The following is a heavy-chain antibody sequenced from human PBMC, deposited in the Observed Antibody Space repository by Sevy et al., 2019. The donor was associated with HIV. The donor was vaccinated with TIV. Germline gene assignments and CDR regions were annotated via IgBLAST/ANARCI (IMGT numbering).Heavy chain of an antibody. CDR3: AREGGTKPHDY. D-gene: IGHD2-8*01. J-gene: IGHJ4*02. CDR2: LSFGCGEI. V-gene: IGHV3-23*01. CDR1: GFTFSKYS. Sequence: GGSLRLSCAASGFTFSKYSMSWVRQPPGKGLEWVSTLSFGCGEINYADSVKGRFTISRDNSKSSVYLQMNNLRPEDTAVYYCAREGGTKPHDYWGQGTLVTVSS.